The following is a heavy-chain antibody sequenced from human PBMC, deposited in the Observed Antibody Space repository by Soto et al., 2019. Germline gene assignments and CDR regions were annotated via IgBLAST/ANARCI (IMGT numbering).Heavy chain of an antibody. CDR3: ASGQQLVRNG. V-gene: IGHV4-30-2*01. D-gene: IGHD6-13*01. J-gene: IGHJ4*02. CDR2: IYHSGST. Sequence: QLQLQESGSGLVKPSQTLSLTCAVSVGSISSGGYYWSWIRQPPGKGLEWIGYIYHSGSTYYNPSLESRVTISVDRSKTEFSLQLSSVTDADTGMYYCASGQQLVRNGRGQGTLVTVSS. CDR1: VGSISSGGYY.